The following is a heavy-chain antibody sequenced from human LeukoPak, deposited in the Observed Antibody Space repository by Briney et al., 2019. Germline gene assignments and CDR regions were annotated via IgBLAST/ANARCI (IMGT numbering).Heavy chain of an antibody. J-gene: IGHJ4*02. D-gene: IGHD3-22*01. CDR3: AKDRFFYDSGSKAN. CDR2: ISWNSGII. V-gene: IGHV3-9*01. Sequence: PGGSLGLSCVASGFPFDDYGMFWVRQSPGKGLEWVSSISWNSGIIDYADSVKGRFTISRDNAKNSLYLQMNSLRVEDTAFYYCAKDRFFYDSGSKANWGQGTLVTVSS. CDR1: GFPFDDYG.